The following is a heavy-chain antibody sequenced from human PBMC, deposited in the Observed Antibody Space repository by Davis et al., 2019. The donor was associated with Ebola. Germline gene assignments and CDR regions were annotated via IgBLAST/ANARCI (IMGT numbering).Heavy chain of an antibody. CDR2: INPNSGGT. V-gene: IGHV1-2*04. Sequence: ASVKVSCKASGYTFTGYYMHWVRQAPGQGLEWMGWINPNSGGTNYAQKFQGWVTMTRDTSISTAYMELSRLRSDDTAVYYCAREGGVLDYYYGMDVWGQGTTVTVSS. CDR3: AREGGVLDYYYGMDV. CDR1: GYTFTGYY. J-gene: IGHJ6*02. D-gene: IGHD1-26*01.